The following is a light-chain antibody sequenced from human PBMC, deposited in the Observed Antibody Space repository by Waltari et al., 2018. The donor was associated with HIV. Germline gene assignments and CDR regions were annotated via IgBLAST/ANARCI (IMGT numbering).Light chain of an antibody. J-gene: IGKJ1*01. Sequence: EIVLTQSPGTLSLSPGDRATLSCRASQSLTSTSLALYQQKPGQAPRLVMYGPSGRATGIPDRFSGSGSGTDFTLTISRLEPEDFAVYYCQQYDSSPWTFGQGTKVEIK. CDR3: QQYDSSPWT. V-gene: IGKV3-20*01. CDR1: QSLTSTS. CDR2: GPS.